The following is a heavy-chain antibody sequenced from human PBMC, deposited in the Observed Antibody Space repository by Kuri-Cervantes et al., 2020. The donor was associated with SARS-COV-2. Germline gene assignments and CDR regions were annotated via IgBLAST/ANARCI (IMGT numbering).Heavy chain of an antibody. Sequence: GSLRLSVTVSGGPISSSSYYWCWIRQPPGKGLEWIGSIYYSGSTYYNPSLKSRVTIAVDTSKNQFSLKLSSVTAADTAVYYCARHGLRYYGSGSLTTFDYWGQGTLVTVSS. CDR3: ARHGLRYYGSGSLTTFDY. CDR2: IYYSGST. V-gene: IGHV4-39*01. J-gene: IGHJ4*02. CDR1: GGPISSSSYY. D-gene: IGHD3-10*01.